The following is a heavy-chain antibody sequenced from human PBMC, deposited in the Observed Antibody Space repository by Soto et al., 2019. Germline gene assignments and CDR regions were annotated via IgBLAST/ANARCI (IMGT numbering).Heavy chain of an antibody. CDR2: IYYSGST. CDR1: GGSISSSSYY. CDR3: ARPGIAVAGAGPVDY. Sequence: QLQLQELGPGLVKPSETLSLTCTVSGGSISSSSYYWGWIRQPPGKGLEWIGSIYYSGSTYYNPSLKSRVTISVDTSKNQFSLKLSSVTAADTAVYYCARPGIAVAGAGPVDYWGQGTLVTVSS. D-gene: IGHD6-19*01. V-gene: IGHV4-39*01. J-gene: IGHJ4*02.